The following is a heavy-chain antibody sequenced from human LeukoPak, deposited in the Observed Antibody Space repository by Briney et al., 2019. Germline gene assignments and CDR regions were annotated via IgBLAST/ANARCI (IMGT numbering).Heavy chain of an antibody. CDR1: GYSFTCYW. CDR2: IYPGDSDT. Sequence: GESLKISCKGSGYSFTCYWIGWVRQMPGKGLEWMGIIYPGDSDTRYSPSFQGQVTISADKSISTAYLQWSSLKASDTAMYYCARLIQVGGSYFYFDYWGQGTLVTVSS. CDR3: ARLIQVGGSYFYFDY. V-gene: IGHV5-51*01. D-gene: IGHD1-26*01. J-gene: IGHJ4*02.